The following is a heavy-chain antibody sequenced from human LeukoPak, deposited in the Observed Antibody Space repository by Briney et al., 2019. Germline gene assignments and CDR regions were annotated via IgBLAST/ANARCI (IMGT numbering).Heavy chain of an antibody. D-gene: IGHD1-1*01. J-gene: IGHJ4*02. CDR1: GGSISSYY. CDR2: IYYSGST. V-gene: IGHV4-59*01. CDR3: ARIVRDLRQLSDY. Sequence: SETLSLTCTVSGGSISSYYWSWIRQPPGKGLEWIGYIYYSGSTNYNPSLKSRVTISVDTSKNQFSLKLSSVTAADTAVYYCARIVRDLRQLSDYWGQGTLVTVSS.